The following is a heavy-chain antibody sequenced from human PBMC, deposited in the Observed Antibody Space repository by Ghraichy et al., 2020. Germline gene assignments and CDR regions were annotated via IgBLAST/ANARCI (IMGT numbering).Heavy chain of an antibody. Sequence: GGSLRLSCAASGFTFSSYWMSWVRQAPGKGLEWVANIKQDGSEKYYVDSVKGRFTISRDNAKNSLYLQMNSLRAEDTAVYYCARDMGGGIAAAGTFDYWGQGTLVTVSS. V-gene: IGHV3-7*03. CDR1: GFTFSSYW. CDR3: ARDMGGGIAAAGTFDY. J-gene: IGHJ4*02. D-gene: IGHD6-13*01. CDR2: IKQDGSEK.